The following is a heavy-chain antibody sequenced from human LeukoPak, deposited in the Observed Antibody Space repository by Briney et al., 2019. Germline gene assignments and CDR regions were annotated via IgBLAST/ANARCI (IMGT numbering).Heavy chain of an antibody. V-gene: IGHV3-21*01. Sequence: PGGSLRLSCAASGFTFSSYSMNWVRQAPGKGLEWVSSISSSSSYIYYADSVKGRFTISRDNSKNTLYLQMNSLRAEDTAVYYCHIRSIVVVVAAGPKIDYWGQGTLVTVSS. J-gene: IGHJ4*02. CDR1: GFTFSSYS. D-gene: IGHD2-15*01. CDR2: ISSSSSYI. CDR3: HIRSIVVVVAAGPKIDY.